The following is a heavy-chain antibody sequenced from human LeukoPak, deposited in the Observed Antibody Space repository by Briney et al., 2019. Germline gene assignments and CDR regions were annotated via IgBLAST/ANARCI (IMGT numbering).Heavy chain of an antibody. D-gene: IGHD3-10*01. J-gene: IGHJ4*01. CDR2: IYPSDSDT. V-gene: IGHV5-51*01. CDR3: ARPYGSGSYRYFFDY. Sequence: GESLKISRKGSGYRFTSYWIGWVRQMPGKGLEWMGIIYPSDSDTRYSPSFQGQVTISADKSISTAYLQWSSLKASDTAMYYCARPYGSGSYRYFFDYWGQGTLVTVSS. CDR1: GYRFTSYW.